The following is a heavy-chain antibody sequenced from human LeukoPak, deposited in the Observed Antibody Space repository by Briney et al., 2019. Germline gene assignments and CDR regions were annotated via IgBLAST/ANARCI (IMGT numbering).Heavy chain of an antibody. V-gene: IGHV1-2*02. Sequence: GASVKVSCKASGYTFTYYYMSGVRQAPGQGLEWMGCINPNSGSTNYAQKFQGRVTMTRDTSISTAYMELSRLRSDDTAVYYCATDNYALAGTRWFDPWGQGTLVTVSS. CDR1: GYTFTYYY. CDR3: ATDNYALAGTRWFDP. J-gene: IGHJ5*02. D-gene: IGHD6-19*01. CDR2: INPNSGST.